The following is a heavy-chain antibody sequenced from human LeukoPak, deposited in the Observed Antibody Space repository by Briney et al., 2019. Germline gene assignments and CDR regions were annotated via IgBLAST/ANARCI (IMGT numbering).Heavy chain of an antibody. CDR1: GFSFTNYA. D-gene: IGHD6-25*01. CDR3: ARRPVAAEYFQH. V-gene: IGHV3-30*03. J-gene: IGHJ1*01. CDR2: ISYDEGKI. Sequence: PGGSLRLSCTGSGFSFTNYAMHWVRQAPGEGLEWVAVISYDEGKIYYADSVKGRFTISRDLSTNTLYLQMSSLTTEDTAMYFCARRPVAAEYFQHWGQGTLVTVSS.